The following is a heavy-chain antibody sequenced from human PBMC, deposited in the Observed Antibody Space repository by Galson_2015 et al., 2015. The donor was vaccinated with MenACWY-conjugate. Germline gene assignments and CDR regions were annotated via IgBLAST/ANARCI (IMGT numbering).Heavy chain of an antibody. J-gene: IGHJ6*02. V-gene: IGHV3-23*01. CDR2: IGTGGGT. Sequence: LRLSCAASGINFSSNAMNWVRQAPGKGLEWVSGIGTGGGTYYADSVKGRFTISRDNSKNMVYLQMNSLRAEDTAIYYCAKFKYSTSWSNTHGMDVWGQGTTVTVSS. D-gene: IGHD2-2*01. CDR1: GINFSSNA. CDR3: AKFKYSTSWSNTHGMDV.